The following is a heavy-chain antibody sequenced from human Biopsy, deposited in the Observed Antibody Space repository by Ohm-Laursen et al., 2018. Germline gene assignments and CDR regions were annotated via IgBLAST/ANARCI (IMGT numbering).Heavy chain of an antibody. Sequence: SSAKVSCKVPGGTFSNYGVNWVRQAPGQGLEWLGGNIPILGTGNYAQKFQDRVTVAADTSTSTATMELRSLRSDDTAVYYCATKLTGYFHHWGQGTLVIVSS. V-gene: IGHV1-69*06. CDR3: ATKLTGYFHH. D-gene: IGHD3-9*01. CDR2: NIPILGTG. CDR1: GGTFSNYG. J-gene: IGHJ1*01.